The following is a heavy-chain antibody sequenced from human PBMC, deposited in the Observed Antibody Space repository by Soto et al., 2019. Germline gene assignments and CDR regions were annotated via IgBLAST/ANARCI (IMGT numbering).Heavy chain of an antibody. D-gene: IGHD2-8*02. V-gene: IGHV5-51*01. CDR1: GYSFSNFW. J-gene: IGHJ4*02. CDR3: ASSVLVTSTMNYFDL. Sequence: HGESLKISCQASGYSFSNFWIAWVRQMPGEGLEWLGTIYPDDSDTRYSPSFLGQVTISADKSIKTTYLQWSSLKASDTAIYFCASSVLVTSTMNYFDLWGQGTLVTVSS. CDR2: IYPDDSDT.